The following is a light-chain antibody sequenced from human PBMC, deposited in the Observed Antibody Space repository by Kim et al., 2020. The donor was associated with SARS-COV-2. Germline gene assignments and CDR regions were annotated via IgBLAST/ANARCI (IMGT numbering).Light chain of an antibody. CDR1: NNNVGNQG. J-gene: IGLJ3*02. Sequence: QTATLTCTGNNNNVGNQGAAWLQQHQGHPPKLLSYRNNNRPSGISERFSASRSGDTASLTITGLQPEDETDYYCSAWDSSLNAWVFGGGNQLTVL. CDR2: RNN. CDR3: SAWDSSLNAWV. V-gene: IGLV10-54*04.